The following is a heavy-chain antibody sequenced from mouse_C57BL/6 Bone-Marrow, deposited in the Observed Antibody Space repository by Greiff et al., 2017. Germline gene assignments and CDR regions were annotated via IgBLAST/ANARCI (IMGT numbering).Heavy chain of an antibody. CDR3: AREYYGSSYWYFDV. D-gene: IGHD1-1*01. J-gene: IGHJ1*03. Sequence: EVQRVESEGGLVQPGSSMKLSCTASGFTFSDYYMAWVRQVPEKGLEWVANINYDGSSTYYLDSLKSRFIISRDNAKNILYLQMSSLKSEDTATYYCAREYYGSSYWYFDVWGTGTTVTVSS. CDR2: INYDGSST. V-gene: IGHV5-16*01. CDR1: GFTFSDYY.